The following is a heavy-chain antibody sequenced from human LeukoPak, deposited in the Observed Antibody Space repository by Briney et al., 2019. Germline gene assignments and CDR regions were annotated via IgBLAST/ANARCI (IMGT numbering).Heavy chain of an antibody. V-gene: IGHV4-59*01. CDR1: GGSISSYY. CDR2: IHYSGST. CDR3: ARVRDGYNDAYDI. J-gene: IGHJ3*02. D-gene: IGHD5-24*01. Sequence: SETLSLTCTVSGGSISSYYWSWIRQPPGKGLEWIGYIHYSGSTYYNPSLTSRVTISVDTSKNQFSLRLSSVTAADTAVYYCARVRDGYNDAYDIWGQGTMVTVSS.